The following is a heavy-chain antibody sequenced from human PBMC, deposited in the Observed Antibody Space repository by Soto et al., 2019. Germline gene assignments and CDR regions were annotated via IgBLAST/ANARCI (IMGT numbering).Heavy chain of an antibody. CDR1: GYSFMKYG. Sequence: ASVKVSCKGFGYSFMKYGINWVRQAPGQGLEWVGWISPYSGYTHSAQKFHGRLTLTTDTAASTAYMELRILRPADTALYYCAREASVLIPAAQPSRFASWGQGTLVTVSS. CDR2: ISPYSGYT. CDR3: AREASVLIPAAQPSRFAS. J-gene: IGHJ4*02. D-gene: IGHD2-2*01. V-gene: IGHV1-18*01.